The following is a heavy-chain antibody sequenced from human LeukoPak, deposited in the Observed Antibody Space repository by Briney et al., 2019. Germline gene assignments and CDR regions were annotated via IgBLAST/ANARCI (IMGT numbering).Heavy chain of an antibody. CDR1: GFTFSSYG. Sequence: GGSLRLSCAASGFTFSSYGMHWVRQAPGKGLEWVAVIWYDGSNKYYADSVKGRFTISRDNAKNSMYLQMNSLRAEDTAVYYCARVPYYGFWSGYSLDYWGQGTLVTVSS. D-gene: IGHD3-3*01. J-gene: IGHJ4*02. CDR3: ARVPYYGFWSGYSLDY. V-gene: IGHV3-33*01. CDR2: IWYDGSNK.